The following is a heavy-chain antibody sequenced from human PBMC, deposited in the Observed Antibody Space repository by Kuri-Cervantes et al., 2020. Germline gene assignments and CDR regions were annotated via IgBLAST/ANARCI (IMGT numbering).Heavy chain of an antibody. J-gene: IGHJ4*02. V-gene: IGHV1-2*06. CDR2: INPNSGHT. CDR3: ARGSPNWGFGYFDY. CDR1: GGTFSSYT. Sequence: ASVKVSCKASGGTFSSYTISWVRQAPGQGLEWMGRINPNSGHTDSAQKFQGKATMTRDTSINTAYMELSSLRSDDTAVYYCARGSPNWGFGYFDYWGQGTLVTVSS. D-gene: IGHD7-27*01.